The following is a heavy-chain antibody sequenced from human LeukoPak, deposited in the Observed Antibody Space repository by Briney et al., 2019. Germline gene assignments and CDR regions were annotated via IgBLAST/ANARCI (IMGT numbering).Heavy chain of an antibody. J-gene: IGHJ4*02. CDR3: ARTTVFDY. Sequence: SGGSLRLSCAASGFTFSSYNMNWVRQAPGKGLEWVSYISSSASTIYYADSVKGRFIISRDNARKSVSLQMNSLRDEDTAVYYCARTTVFDYWGQGTLVTVSS. D-gene: IGHD1-14*01. V-gene: IGHV3-48*02. CDR1: GFTFSSYN. CDR2: ISSSASTI.